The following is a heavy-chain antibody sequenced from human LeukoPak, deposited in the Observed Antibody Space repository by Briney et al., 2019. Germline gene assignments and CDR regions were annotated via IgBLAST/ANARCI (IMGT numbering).Heavy chain of an antibody. CDR1: GFTFSSYS. CDR3: ASGSIAVAGSDY. Sequence: GGSLRLSCAASGFTFSSYSMNWVRQAPGKGLEWVSSISSSSSYIYYADSVKGRFTISRDNAKNSLYLQMNSLRAEDTAVYYCASGSIAVAGSDYWGQGTLVTVSS. V-gene: IGHV3-21*01. D-gene: IGHD6-19*01. CDR2: ISSSSSYI. J-gene: IGHJ4*02.